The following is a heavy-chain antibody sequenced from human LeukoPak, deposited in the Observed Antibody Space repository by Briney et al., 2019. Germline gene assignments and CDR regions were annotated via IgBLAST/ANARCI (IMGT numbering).Heavy chain of an antibody. V-gene: IGHV3-23*01. J-gene: IGHJ6*03. D-gene: IGHD3-3*01. CDR2: ISGSGGST. CDR3: AKDGPSGYDFWSGYPPGYYYMDV. Sequence: GGSLRLSCAASGFTFSTYAMSWVRQAPGKGLEWVSAISGSGGSTYYADSVKGRFTISRDNSKNTLYLQMNSLRAEDTAVYYCAKDGPSGYDFWSGYPPGYYYMDVWGKGTTVTVSS. CDR1: GFTFSTYA.